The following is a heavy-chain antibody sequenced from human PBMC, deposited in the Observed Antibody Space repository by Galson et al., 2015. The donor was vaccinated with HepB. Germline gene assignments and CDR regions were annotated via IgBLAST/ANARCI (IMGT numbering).Heavy chain of an antibody. Sequence: SVKVSCKASGGTFSSYAIGWVRQAPGQGLEWMGRIIPILGIANYAQKFQGRVTITADKSTSTAYMELSSLRSEDTAVYYCARGVGLIEAAGSWFDSWGQGTLVTVSS. D-gene: IGHD6-13*01. CDR2: IIPILGIA. V-gene: IGHV1-69*04. CDR1: GGTFSSYA. CDR3: ARGVGLIEAAGSWFDS. J-gene: IGHJ5*01.